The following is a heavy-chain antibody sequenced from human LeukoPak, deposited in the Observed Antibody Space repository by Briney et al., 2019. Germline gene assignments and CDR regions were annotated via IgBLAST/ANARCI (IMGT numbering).Heavy chain of an antibody. CDR1: GYTFTGYY. Sequence: ASVKVSCKASGYTFTGYYMHWVRQAPGQGLEWMGGIIPIFGTANYAQKFQGRVTITTDESTSTAYMELSSLRSEDTAVYYCASARQLGSYYYYYMDVWGKGTTVTVSS. CDR3: ASARQLGSYYYYYMDV. D-gene: IGHD6-6*01. CDR2: IIPIFGTA. V-gene: IGHV1-69*05. J-gene: IGHJ6*03.